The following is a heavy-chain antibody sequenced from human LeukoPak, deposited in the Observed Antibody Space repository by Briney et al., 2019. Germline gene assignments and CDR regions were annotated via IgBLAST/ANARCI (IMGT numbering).Heavy chain of an antibody. CDR3: ARHRAWAPNSGSYYDY. CDR2: VYPGDSDT. J-gene: IGHJ4*02. CDR1: VYSFTSYW. V-gene: IGHV5-51*01. D-gene: IGHD1-26*01. Sequence: TGESLKISCKGSVYSFTSYWIGWVRQMPGKGLEWMGIVYPGDSDTRYSPSFQGQVTISADKSISTAYLQWSSLKASDTAMYYCARHRAWAPNSGSYYDYWGQGTLVTVSS.